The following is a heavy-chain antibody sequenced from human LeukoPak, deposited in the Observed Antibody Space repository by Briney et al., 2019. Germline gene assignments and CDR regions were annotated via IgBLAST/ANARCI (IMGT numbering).Heavy chain of an antibody. D-gene: IGHD5-18*01. CDR3: ARGVALGYADY. Sequence: ASVKVSCKASGYTFTSYYIHWWRQAPGQGLEWMGIINPSGGSTNYAQKFQGRVTMTRDTSTSTVYMELSSLRSEDTAVYYCARGVALGYADYWDQGTLVTVSS. V-gene: IGHV1-46*01. CDR1: GYTFTSYY. J-gene: IGHJ4*02. CDR2: INPSGGST.